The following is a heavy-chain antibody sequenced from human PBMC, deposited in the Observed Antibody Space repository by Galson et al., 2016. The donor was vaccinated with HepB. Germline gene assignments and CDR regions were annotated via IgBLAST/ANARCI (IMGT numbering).Heavy chain of an antibody. CDR3: ARSYLLGRGFGW. D-gene: IGHD7-27*01. Sequence: CAISGDSVSSNTAGWNWIRQSPSRGLEWLGRTFYRSNWQNDYAESVKSRITINPDTSKNQFSLQLNSVTPEDTAVYYCARSYLLGRGFGWWGQGTVVSVSS. J-gene: IGHJ3*01. V-gene: IGHV6-1*01. CDR2: TFYRSNWQN. CDR1: GDSVSSNTAG.